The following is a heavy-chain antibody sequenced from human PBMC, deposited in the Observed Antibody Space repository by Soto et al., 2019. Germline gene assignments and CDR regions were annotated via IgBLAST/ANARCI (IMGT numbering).Heavy chain of an antibody. CDR2: IRSKAYGGTT. CDR3: NSGNLIDY. J-gene: IGHJ4*02. V-gene: IGHV3-49*03. CDR1: GCTSGDYA. D-gene: IGHD1-1*01. Sequence: SLRLSSTATGCTSGDYARSWFRQAPGKELEWVGFIRSKAYGGTTEYAASVKGRFTISRDDSKSIAYLQMISLKTEDTAVYYCNSGNLIDYWGQGTLVTVSS.